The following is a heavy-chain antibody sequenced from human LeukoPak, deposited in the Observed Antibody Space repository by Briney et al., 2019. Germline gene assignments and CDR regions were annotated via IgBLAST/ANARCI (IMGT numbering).Heavy chain of an antibody. D-gene: IGHD5-18*01. V-gene: IGHV4-59*08. CDR1: GGSISSYY. J-gene: IGHJ5*02. CDR3: ARQVDTAMVPNWFDP. CDR2: IYYSGST. Sequence: PSETLSLTCAVSGGSISSYYWSWIRQPPGKGLEWIGYIYYSGSTNYNPSLKSRVTISVDTSKNQFSLKLSSVTAADTAVYYCARQVDTAMVPNWFDPWGQGILVTVSS.